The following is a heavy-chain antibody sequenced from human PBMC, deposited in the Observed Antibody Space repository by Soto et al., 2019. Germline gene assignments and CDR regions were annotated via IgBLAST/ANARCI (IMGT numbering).Heavy chain of an antibody. V-gene: IGHV5-10-1*01. D-gene: IGHD5-18*01. CDR1: GYSFTSYW. CDR3: ARRSHNEVTEYYYYGMDV. CDR2: IDPSDSYT. Sequence: GESLKISCKGSGYSFTSYWISWVRQMPGKGLEWMGRIDPSDSYTNYSPSFQGHVTISADKSISTAYLQWSSLKASDTAMYYCARRSHNEVTEYYYYGMDVWGQGTTVTVSS. J-gene: IGHJ6*02.